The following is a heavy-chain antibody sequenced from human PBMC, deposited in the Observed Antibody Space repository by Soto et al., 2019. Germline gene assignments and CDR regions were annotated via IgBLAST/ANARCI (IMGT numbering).Heavy chain of an antibody. V-gene: IGHV1-46*01. CDR3: ASLSTFRLSWGSYYKNVFVI. J-gene: IGHJ3*02. Sequence: GASVKVSCKASGYTFTSYYMHWVRQAPGQGLEWMGIINPSGGSTSYTQKFQGRVTMTRDASTSTVYMELSSLRYEDRAVYYCASLSTFRLSWGSYYKNVFVIGGKGTRVPVTS. D-gene: IGHD3-10*02. CDR1: GYTFTSYY. CDR2: INPSGGST.